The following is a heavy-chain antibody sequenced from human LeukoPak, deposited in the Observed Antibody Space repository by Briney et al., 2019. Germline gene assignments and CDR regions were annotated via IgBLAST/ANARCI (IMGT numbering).Heavy chain of an antibody. CDR1: GFTSSA. J-gene: IGHJ4*02. CDR2: ISFDGAYR. Sequence: GGSLRLSCAASGFTSSAIHWVRQSPGKGLEWLAIISFDGAYRYYADSVKGRFTISRDISKNTFYLQMSSLAADDAALYYCAKDQQGGAGSGRFDYWGQGTLVTVSS. CDR3: AKDQQGGAGSGRFDY. D-gene: IGHD3-10*01. V-gene: IGHV3-30*04.